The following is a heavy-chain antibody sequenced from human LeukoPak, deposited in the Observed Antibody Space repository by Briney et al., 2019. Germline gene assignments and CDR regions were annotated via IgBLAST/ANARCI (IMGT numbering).Heavy chain of an antibody. J-gene: IGHJ4*02. CDR1: GDSISAYY. Sequence: SETLSLTCSVSGDSISAYYWTWIRQPAGKGLEWIGRIYISGTPNYNPSLRGRVTMSIDTSMNQFSLKLTSVTAADTAVYYCAREKMTTIPAIDYWGQGTMVTVSS. CDR3: AREKMTTIPAIDY. V-gene: IGHV4-4*07. D-gene: IGHD4-11*01. CDR2: IYISGTP.